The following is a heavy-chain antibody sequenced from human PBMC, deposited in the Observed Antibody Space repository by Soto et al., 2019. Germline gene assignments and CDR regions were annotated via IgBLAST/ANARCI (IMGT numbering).Heavy chain of an antibody. J-gene: IGHJ6*02. V-gene: IGHV3-23*01. CDR3: AKDLRTSTNYNYGMDV. CDR2: ISASGGST. CDR1: GFTFSIYA. Sequence: EVQLLESGGGLVQPGGSLRLSCAASGFTFSIYAMSWVRQAPGKGLEWVSVISASGGSTFYADSVKGRFTVSRANSRNTLYLQVISLRVEDTAVYYCAKDLRTSTNYNYGMDVWGQGTTVTVSS.